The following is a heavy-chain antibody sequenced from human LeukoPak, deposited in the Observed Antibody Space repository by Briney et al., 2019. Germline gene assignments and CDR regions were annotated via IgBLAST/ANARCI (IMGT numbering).Heavy chain of an antibody. Sequence: PGGSLRLSCAASGFTFSSYSMNWVRQAPGKGLEWVSSISSSSSYIYYADSVKGRFTISRDNAKNSLYLQMNSLRAEDTAVYYCAREFPTQLRFLGRFDAFDIWGQGTMVTVSS. J-gene: IGHJ3*02. D-gene: IGHD3-3*01. V-gene: IGHV3-21*01. CDR3: AREFPTQLRFLGRFDAFDI. CDR2: ISSSSSYI. CDR1: GFTFSSYS.